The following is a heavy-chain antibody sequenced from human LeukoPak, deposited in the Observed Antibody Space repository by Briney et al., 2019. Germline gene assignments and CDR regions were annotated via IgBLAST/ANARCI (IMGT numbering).Heavy chain of an antibody. CDR1: GGSISSGNHF. Sequence: SETLSLICTVSGGSISSGNHFWGWIRQPPGKGLEWIGIIYYSGRTYFNPSLKSRVTISVDTSKNQFSLKLSSVTAADTAVYYCARRAYSSSSFDYWGQGTLVTVSS. D-gene: IGHD6-6*01. V-gene: IGHV4-39*01. J-gene: IGHJ4*02. CDR2: IYYSGRT. CDR3: ARRAYSSSSFDY.